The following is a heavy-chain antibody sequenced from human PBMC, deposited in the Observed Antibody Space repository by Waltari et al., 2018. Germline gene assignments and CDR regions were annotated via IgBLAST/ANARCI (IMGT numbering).Heavy chain of an antibody. CDR1: GCTLEDKP. Sequence: EFHLVESGGDLVEPGGSLRLSGSGSGCTLEDKPMTWVRQPPGQWLEWFAAISSKGGSLCYSESVKRRFTVSRDNSKKIVYLQMSSLRVDDTATYYCAKDSVVAAWFEAWGQGTSVTVSA. V-gene: IGHV3-23*04. J-gene: IGHJ4*02. D-gene: IGHD2-15*01. CDR2: ISSKGGSL. CDR3: AKDSVVAAWFEA.